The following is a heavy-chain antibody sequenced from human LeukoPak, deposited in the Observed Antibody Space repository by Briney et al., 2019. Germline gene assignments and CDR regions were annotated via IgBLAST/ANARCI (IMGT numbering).Heavy chain of an antibody. J-gene: IGHJ3*02. V-gene: IGHV4-59*01. CDR3: ARGGILDAFDI. Sequence: PSETLSLTCTVSGGSISSYYWSWIRQPPGKGLEWIGYIYYSGSTNYNPSLKSRVTISVDTSKNQFSLKLSSVTAADTAVYYRARGGILDAFDIWGQGTMVTVSS. CDR2: IYYSGST. CDR1: GGSISSYY. D-gene: IGHD3-16*01.